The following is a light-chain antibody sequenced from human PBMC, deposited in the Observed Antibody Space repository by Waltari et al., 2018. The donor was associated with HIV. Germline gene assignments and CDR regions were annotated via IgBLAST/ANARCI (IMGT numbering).Light chain of an antibody. CDR3: QSYDSSLSGWV. Sequence: QSVLTQPPSVSGAPGQRVTISCTGTSSNIGAGYDVQWYQHLPGPAPKPRIYGNNNRPSGGPDRFSGSKSGTSASLAITGLQTDDEADYYCQSYDSSLSGWVFGGGTKLTVL. CDR2: GNN. J-gene: IGLJ3*02. CDR1: SSNIGAGYD. V-gene: IGLV1-40*01.